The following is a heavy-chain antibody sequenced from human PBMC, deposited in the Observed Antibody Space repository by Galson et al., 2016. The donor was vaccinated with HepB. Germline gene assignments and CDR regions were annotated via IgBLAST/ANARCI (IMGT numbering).Heavy chain of an antibody. J-gene: IGHJ4*02. CDR3: ARVIHEYSTGWYYFDY. D-gene: IGHD6-19*01. CDR2: ISANNGNT. Sequence: SVKVSCKASGYTFTSYAISWVRQAPGQGPGWMGWISANNGNTNYAQKLQGRVTMTTDTFTSTANMELRSLKSEHTALYYCARVIHEYSTGWYYFDYLGQGSLVTVSS. V-gene: IGHV1-18*01. CDR1: GYTFTSYA.